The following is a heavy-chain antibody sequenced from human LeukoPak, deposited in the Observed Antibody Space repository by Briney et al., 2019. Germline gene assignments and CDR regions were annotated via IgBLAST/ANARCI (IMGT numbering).Heavy chain of an antibody. J-gene: IGHJ4*02. D-gene: IGHD3-3*02. V-gene: IGHV3-21*04. CDR2: ISSSSSYI. CDR3: AKVRSAYSNFGGFDY. CDR1: GFTFSSYS. Sequence: GGSLRLSCAASGFTFSSYSMNWVRQAPGKGLEWVSSISSSSSYIYYADSVKGRFTISRDNAKNSLYLQMNSLRVEDTALYYCAKVRSAYSNFGGFDYWGQGTLVTVSS.